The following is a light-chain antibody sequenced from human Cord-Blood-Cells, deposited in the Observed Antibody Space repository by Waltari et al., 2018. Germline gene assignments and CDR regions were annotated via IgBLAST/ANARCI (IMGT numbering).Light chain of an antibody. CDR2: AAS. J-gene: IGKJ2*01. CDR1: QGISNY. CDR3: QKYNSAPYT. V-gene: IGKV1-27*01. Sequence: IQMTQSPFSLSASVGDRVTSTCRASQGISNYLAWYQQKTEKVPKLLIYAASTLQSGVPARFSGSGSGTDFTLTISSLQPEDVATYYCQKYNSAPYTFGQGTKLEIK.